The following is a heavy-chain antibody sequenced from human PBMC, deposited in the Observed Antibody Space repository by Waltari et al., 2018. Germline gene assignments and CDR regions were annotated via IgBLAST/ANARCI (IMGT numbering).Heavy chain of an antibody. J-gene: IGHJ4*02. CDR3: ARSEDSSGPNEYYFDY. V-gene: IGHV1-69*01. CDR1: GYTFTGYY. D-gene: IGHD3-22*01. Sequence: QVQLVQSGAEVKKPGASVKVSCKASGYTFTGYYMPWVRQAPGQGLEWMGGIIPIFGTANYAQKFQGRVTITTDESTSTAYMELSSLRSEDTAVYYCARSEDSSGPNEYYFDYWGQGTLVTVSS. CDR2: IIPIFGTA.